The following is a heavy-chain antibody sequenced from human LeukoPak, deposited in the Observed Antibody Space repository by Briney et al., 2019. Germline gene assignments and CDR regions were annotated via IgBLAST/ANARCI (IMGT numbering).Heavy chain of an antibody. CDR1: GYTFTGYY. V-gene: IGHV1-2*04. D-gene: IGHD3-22*01. Sequence: ASVKVSCKASGYTFTGYYMHWVRQAPGQGLEWMGWINPNSGGTNYAQKFQGWVTMTRDTSISTAYMELSRLRSDDTAVYYCAAHSSGGIYDAFDIWGQGTMVTVSS. J-gene: IGHJ3*02. CDR3: AAHSSGGIYDAFDI. CDR2: INPNSGGT.